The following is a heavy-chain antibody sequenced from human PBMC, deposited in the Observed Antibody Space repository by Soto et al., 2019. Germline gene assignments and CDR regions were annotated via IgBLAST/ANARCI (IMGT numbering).Heavy chain of an antibody. V-gene: IGHV1-3*04. D-gene: IGHD5-12*01. CDR2: INSAHGKT. CDR1: GYTFADYA. CDR3: ARLVAPGQFDY. Sequence: ASVKVSCKASGYTFADYAVHWVRQAPGQSLEWMGWINSAHGKTKYSQKFQARVTITRDASATTDYLELSSLRSEDTAVYYCARLVAPGQFDYWGQGTRVTVSS. J-gene: IGHJ4*02.